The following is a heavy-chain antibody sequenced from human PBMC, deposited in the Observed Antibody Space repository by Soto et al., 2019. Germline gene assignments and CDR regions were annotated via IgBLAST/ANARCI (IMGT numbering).Heavy chain of an antibody. CDR3: ARATSFWGGHYYYGMDV. V-gene: IGHV1-2*02. CDR2: INAHSGGT. J-gene: IGHJ6*02. CDR1: GFSFTGYY. D-gene: IGHD3-16*01. Sequence: GASVKVSCKASGFSFTGYYIHWLRQAPGQGLEWMGWINAHSGGTEYAQKFQGRVTLTRDTSIATAYLTLTSLTSDDTALYYCARATSFWGGHYYYGMDVWGQGTTVTVSS.